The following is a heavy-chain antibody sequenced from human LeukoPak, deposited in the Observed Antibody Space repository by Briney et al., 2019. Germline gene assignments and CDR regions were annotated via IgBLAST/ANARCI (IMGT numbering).Heavy chain of an antibody. V-gene: IGHV1-2*02. Sequence: ASVKVSYKASGYTFTVYYMHWVRQAPGQGLEWMGWINPDSGGTNNAQKFQGRVTMTRDTSISTAHMELSRLRSDDTAVYYCARTFSDTLASHAFDLWGQGTMVIVSS. D-gene: IGHD2/OR15-2a*01. J-gene: IGHJ3*01. CDR2: INPDSGGT. CDR3: ARTFSDTLASHAFDL. CDR1: GYTFTVYY.